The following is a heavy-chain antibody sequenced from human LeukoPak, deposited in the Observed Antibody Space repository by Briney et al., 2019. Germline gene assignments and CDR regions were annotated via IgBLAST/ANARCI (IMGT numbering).Heavy chain of an antibody. J-gene: IGHJ5*02. CDR3: ARRNYYGSGSYSWFTP. V-gene: IGHV4-59*01. Sequence: SETLSLTCTVSGGSISSYYWSWIRQPPGKGLEWIGYIYYSGSTNYNPSLKSRVTISVDTSKNQFSLKLSYVTAADTAVYYCARRNYYGSGSYSWFTPGGQETLVT. CDR2: IYYSGST. CDR1: GGSISSYY. D-gene: IGHD3-10*01.